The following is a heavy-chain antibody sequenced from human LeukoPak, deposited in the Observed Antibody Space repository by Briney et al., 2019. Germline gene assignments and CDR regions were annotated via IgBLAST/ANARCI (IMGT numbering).Heavy chain of an antibody. D-gene: IGHD3-10*01. CDR2: IWYDGSNK. CDR1: GFTFSSYG. Sequence: GRSLRLSCAASGFTFSSYGMHWVRQAPGKGLEWVAVIWYDGSNKYYADSVKGRFTISRDNSKNTLYLQMNSLRAEDTAVYYCARESSFPGSYYEHDAFDIWGQGTMVTVSS. V-gene: IGHV3-33*01. J-gene: IGHJ3*02. CDR3: ARESSFPGSYYEHDAFDI.